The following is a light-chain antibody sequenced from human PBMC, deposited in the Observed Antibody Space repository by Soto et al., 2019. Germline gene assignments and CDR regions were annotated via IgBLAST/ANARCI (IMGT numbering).Light chain of an antibody. V-gene: IGKV3-20*01. CDR3: QQYGSWT. CDR1: QSVSSSY. Sequence: IVLTQSPGTLSLSPGERATLSCRASQSVSSSYLTWYQQKPGQAPRLLIYGASSRATGIPDRFSGSGSGTDFTLTISRLEPEDFAVYYCQQYGSWTVGGSTKVEIK. J-gene: IGKJ4*01. CDR2: GAS.